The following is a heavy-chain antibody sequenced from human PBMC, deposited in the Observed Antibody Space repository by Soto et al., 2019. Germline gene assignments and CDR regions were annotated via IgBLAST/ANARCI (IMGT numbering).Heavy chain of an antibody. V-gene: IGHV4-39*01. D-gene: IGHD3-10*01. Sequence: SETLSLTCTVSGGSISSNNYNWGWIRQPPGEGLEWIGSIYYGGSTYYGPSLKSRVTISEDTSKNQFSLKLSSVTAADTAVYFCARHVFITVVRGATVTFEYYNGMDVWGPGTTVTVSS. CDR3: ARHVFITVVRGATVTFEYYNGMDV. CDR2: IYYGGST. CDR1: GGSISSNNYN. J-gene: IGHJ6*02.